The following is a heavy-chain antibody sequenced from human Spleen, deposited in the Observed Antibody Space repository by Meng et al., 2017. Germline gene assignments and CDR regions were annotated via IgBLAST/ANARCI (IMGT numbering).Heavy chain of an antibody. Sequence: ASVKVSCKASGYTFTSYGITWVRQAPGQGLEWMGWISVYNGNTNYAQKFQGRVTMTTDTSTSTAYMELRSLRSDDTAVYYCARSGIAVAGSRVCDYWGQGTLVTVSS. D-gene: IGHD6-19*01. CDR2: ISVYNGNT. CDR1: GYTFTSYG. CDR3: ARSGIAVAGSRVCDY. V-gene: IGHV1-18*01. J-gene: IGHJ4*02.